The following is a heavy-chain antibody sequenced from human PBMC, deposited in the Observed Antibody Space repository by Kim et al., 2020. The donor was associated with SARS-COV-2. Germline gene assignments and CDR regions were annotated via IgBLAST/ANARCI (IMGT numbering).Heavy chain of an antibody. CDR3: ASRGGLGYY. CDR2: GST. Sequence: GSTYYAASVKGRFNISRDNSKNTLYLQMNSRGAEDTAVYYCASRGGLGYYWGQGTLVTVSS. V-gene: IGHV3-53*01. D-gene: IGHD6-19*01. J-gene: IGHJ4*02.